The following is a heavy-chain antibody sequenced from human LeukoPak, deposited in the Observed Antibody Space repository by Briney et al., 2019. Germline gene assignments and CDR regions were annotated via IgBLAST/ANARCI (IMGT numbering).Heavy chain of an antibody. CDR3: ARDSVGATSDYYYGMDV. Sequence: TSETLSLTCTVSGGSISSGGYYWSWIRQHPGKGLEWIGYIYYSGSTYYNPSLKSRVTISVDTSKNQFSLKLSSVTAADTAVYYCARDSVGATSDYYYGMDVWGQGTTVTVSS. CDR2: IYYSGST. V-gene: IGHV4-31*03. CDR1: GGSISSGGYY. J-gene: IGHJ6*02. D-gene: IGHD1-26*01.